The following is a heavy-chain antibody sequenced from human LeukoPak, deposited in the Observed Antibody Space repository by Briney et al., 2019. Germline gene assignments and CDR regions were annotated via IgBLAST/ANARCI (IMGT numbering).Heavy chain of an antibody. V-gene: IGHV1-8*01. CDR1: GYTFIGYD. D-gene: IGHD2-15*01. Sequence: GASVKVSCKASGYTFIGYDNNWVRQATGQGLEWMGWMNPNTGNTGYAQKFRGRVTMTRNTSISTASMELSSLTSEDTALYYCARGAPGSYCSGGSCPYFDYWGQGTLVSVSS. CDR2: MNPNTGNT. J-gene: IGHJ4*02. CDR3: ARGAPGSYCSGGSCPYFDY.